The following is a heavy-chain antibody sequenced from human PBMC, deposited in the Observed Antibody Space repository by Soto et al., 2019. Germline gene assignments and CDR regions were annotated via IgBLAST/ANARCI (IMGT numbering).Heavy chain of an antibody. CDR2: IYHSGST. V-gene: IGHV4-4*02. J-gene: IGHJ5*02. CDR3: ARDRSVVVAATLALAGTGWFDP. CDR1: GGSSSSSNW. D-gene: IGHD2-15*01. Sequence: SETLSLTCAVSGGSSSSSNWRSWVRQPPGKGLEWIGEIYHSGSTNYNPSLKSRVTISVDKSKNQFSLKLSSVTAADTAVYYCARDRSVVVAATLALAGTGWFDPWGQGSLVTVSS.